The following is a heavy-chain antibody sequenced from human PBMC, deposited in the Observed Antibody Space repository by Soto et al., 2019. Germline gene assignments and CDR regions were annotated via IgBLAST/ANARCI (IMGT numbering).Heavy chain of an antibody. CDR3: ARGLVIRPYYYDGMDV. CDR2: ISSIGST. CDR1: GGSISSGDYF. J-gene: IGHJ6*02. D-gene: IGHD3-9*01. V-gene: IGHV4-30-4*01. Sequence: QVQLQESGPGLVKHSQTLSLTCTVSGGSISSGDYFWSWIRQSPGKGLEWIGYISSIGSTYYNPSLKSRVSVSRDTSQNQFSLKLSSVTTTDTAVYYCARGLVIRPYYYDGMDVWGQGTTVTVSS.